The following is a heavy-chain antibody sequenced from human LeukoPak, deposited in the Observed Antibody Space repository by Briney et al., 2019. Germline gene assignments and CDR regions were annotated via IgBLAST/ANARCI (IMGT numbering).Heavy chain of an antibody. V-gene: IGHV6-1*01. CDR3: ARAEYSSGWLEVDY. J-gene: IGHJ4*02. CDR1: GDSVSSNSAT. CDR2: TYYRSKWYN. D-gene: IGHD6-19*01. Sequence: SQTLSLTCATSGDSVSSNSATWNWIRQSPSRGLEWLGRTYYRSKWYNDYAVSVKSRITINPDTSKNQFSLQLNSVTPEDTAVYYCARAEYSSGWLEVDYWGQGTLVTVSS.